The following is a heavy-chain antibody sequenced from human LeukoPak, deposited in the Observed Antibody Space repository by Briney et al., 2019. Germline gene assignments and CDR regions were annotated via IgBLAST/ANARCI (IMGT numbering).Heavy chain of an antibody. CDR1: GGSISSYY. CDR3: ASTPRSHYYYGMDV. J-gene: IGHJ6*02. Sequence: PSETLSLTCTVSGGSISSYYWSWIRQPAGKGLEWIGRIYTSGSTNYNPSLKSRVTISVDTSKNQFSLKLSSVTAADTAVYYCASTPRSHYYYGMDVWGQGTTVTVSS. V-gene: IGHV4-4*07. CDR2: IYTSGST.